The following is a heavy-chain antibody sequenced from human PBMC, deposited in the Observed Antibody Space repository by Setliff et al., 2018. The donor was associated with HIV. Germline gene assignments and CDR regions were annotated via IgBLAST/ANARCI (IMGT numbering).Heavy chain of an antibody. D-gene: IGHD3-10*01. Sequence: ASVKVSCKASGYTFTTSYIHWVRQAPGQGLEWMGIINPDVGHTIYAQKFQGRVTMARDTSTTTAYMELSSLRSEDTALYYCARASPAPRAYGSGSYLAWWGLGTLVTVSS. J-gene: IGHJ4*02. CDR1: GYTFTTSY. V-gene: IGHV1-46*03. CDR3: ARASPAPRAYGSGSYLAW. CDR2: INPDVGHT.